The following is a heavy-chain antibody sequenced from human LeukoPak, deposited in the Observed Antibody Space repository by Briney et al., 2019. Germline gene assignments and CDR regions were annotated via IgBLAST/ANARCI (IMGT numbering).Heavy chain of an antibody. CDR3: ARRTVRGNNAFDI. Sequence: SVKVSCKASGGTFSSYAISWVRQAPGQGLEWMGGIIPIFGTANYAQKFQGRVTITADESTSTAYMELSSLRSEDTAVYYCARRTVRGNNAFDIWGQGTMVTVSS. CDR1: GGTFSSYA. D-gene: IGHD3-10*01. CDR2: IIPIFGTA. J-gene: IGHJ3*02. V-gene: IGHV1-69*13.